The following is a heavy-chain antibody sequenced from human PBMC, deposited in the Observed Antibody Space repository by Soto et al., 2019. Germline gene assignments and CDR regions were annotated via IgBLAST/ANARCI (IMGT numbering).Heavy chain of an antibody. J-gene: IGHJ3*02. Sequence: ASVKVSCKASGYTFTGYYMHWVRQAPGQGLEWMGWINPNSGGTNYAQKFQGRVTMTRDTSISTAYMELSRLRSDDTAVYYCARAGHYYDSSGLNFDIWGQGTMVTVSS. V-gene: IGHV1-2*02. CDR3: ARAGHYYDSSGLNFDI. D-gene: IGHD3-22*01. CDR2: INPNSGGT. CDR1: GYTFTGYY.